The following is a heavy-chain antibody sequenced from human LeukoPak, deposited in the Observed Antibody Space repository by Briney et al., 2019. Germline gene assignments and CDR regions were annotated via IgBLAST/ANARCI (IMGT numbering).Heavy chain of an antibody. V-gene: IGHV1-2*02. D-gene: IGHD2-21*01. J-gene: IGHJ6*03. Sequence: ASVKVSCKASGYTFTGYYMHWVRQAPGQGLEWMGWINPNSGGTNYAQKFQGRVTMTRDTSISTAYMELSRLRSDDTAVYYCACGSPTSYNYYGYYMDVWGKGTTVTVSS. CDR1: GYTFTGYY. CDR2: INPNSGGT. CDR3: ACGSPTSYNYYGYYMDV.